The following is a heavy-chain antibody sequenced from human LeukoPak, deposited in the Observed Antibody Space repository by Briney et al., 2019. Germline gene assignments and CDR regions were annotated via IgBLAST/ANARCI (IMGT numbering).Heavy chain of an antibody. CDR3: ARWVVFYDILTGYTPFDY. D-gene: IGHD3-9*01. V-gene: IGHV4-39*01. J-gene: IGHJ4*02. CDR1: GGSVSSSYYY. Sequence: SETLSLTCTVSGGSVSSSYYYWGWIRQPPGKGLEWIATIYYSGSTFCNPSLKSRVTMSVDTSKNQFYLKLSSVTAADTAIYYCARWVVFYDILTGYTPFDYWGQGILVTVSS. CDR2: IYYSGST.